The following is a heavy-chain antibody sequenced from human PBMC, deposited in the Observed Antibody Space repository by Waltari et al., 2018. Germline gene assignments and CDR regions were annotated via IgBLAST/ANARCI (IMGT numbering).Heavy chain of an antibody. J-gene: IGHJ4*02. V-gene: IGHV3-21*01. CDR1: GFTSRTQT. D-gene: IGHD2-8*01. CDR3: ARDLYGVDGY. Sequence: EVQLVESGGGLVNPGGSLRLSCARFGFTSRTQTIHWVRQAPGKGLEWVSSISSSSSYIYYADSVKGRFTISRDNAKNSLYLQMNSLRAEDTAVYYCARDLYGVDGYWGQGTLVTVSS. CDR2: ISSSSSYI.